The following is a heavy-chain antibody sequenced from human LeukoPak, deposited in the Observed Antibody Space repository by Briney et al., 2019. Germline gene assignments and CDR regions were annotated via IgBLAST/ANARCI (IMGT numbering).Heavy chain of an antibody. CDR1: GGSISSSSYY. V-gene: IGHV4-39*01. Sequence: PSETLSLTCTVSGGSISSSSYYWGWIRQPPGKGLEWIGSIYYSGSTYYNPSLKGRVTISVDTSKNQFSLKLSSVTAADTAVYYCARQGTMVRGVIRRVGWFDPWGQGTLVTVSS. CDR3: ARQGTMVRGVIRRVGWFDP. J-gene: IGHJ5*02. CDR2: IYYSGST. D-gene: IGHD3-10*01.